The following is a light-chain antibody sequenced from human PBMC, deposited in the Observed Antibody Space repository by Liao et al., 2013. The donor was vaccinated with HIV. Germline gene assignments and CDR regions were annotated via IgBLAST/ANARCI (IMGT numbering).Light chain of an antibody. Sequence: SYELTQPPSVSVAPGKTARITCGGNNIGSKIVHWYQQKPGQSPVLVVYQDSKRPSAIPDRFSGSNSGNTATLTISGTQAMDEADYYCQAWDSSTSHVVFGGGTKLTVL. CDR1: NIGSKI. J-gene: IGLJ2*01. V-gene: IGLV3-1*01. CDR2: QDS. CDR3: QAWDSSTSHVV.